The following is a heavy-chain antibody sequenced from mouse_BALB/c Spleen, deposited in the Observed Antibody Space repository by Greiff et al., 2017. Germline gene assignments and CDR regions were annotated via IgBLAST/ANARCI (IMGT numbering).Heavy chain of an antibody. CDR1: GYNFTSYW. D-gene: IGHD2-12*01. Sequence: QVQLQQPGAELVKPGTSVKMSCKASGYNFTSYWINWVKLRPGQGLEWIGDIYPGSGSTNYNEKFKSKATLTVDTSSSTAYMQLSSLASEDSALYSCARDSYYFDYWGQGTTLTVSS. CDR2: IYPGSGST. V-gene: IGHV1-55*01. CDR3: ARDSYYFDY. J-gene: IGHJ2*01.